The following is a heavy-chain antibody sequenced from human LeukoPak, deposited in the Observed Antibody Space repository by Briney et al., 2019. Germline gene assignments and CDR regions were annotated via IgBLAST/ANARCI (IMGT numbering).Heavy chain of an antibody. CDR1: GYTFTSYD. J-gene: IGHJ4*02. Sequence: ASVKVSCKASGYTFTSYDINWVRQATGQGLEWMGWMNPNSGNTGYAQKFQGRVTMTRNTSISTAYMELSSLRSEDTAVYYCARDPGYCSSTSCYHDDYWGQGTLVTVSS. CDR3: ARDPGYCSSTSCYHDDY. D-gene: IGHD2-2*01. V-gene: IGHV1-8*01. CDR2: MNPNSGNT.